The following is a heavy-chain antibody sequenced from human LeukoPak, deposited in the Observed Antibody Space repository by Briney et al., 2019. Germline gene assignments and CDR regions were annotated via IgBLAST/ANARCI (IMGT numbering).Heavy chain of an antibody. CDR1: GFSFSDYD. Sequence: GGSLRLSCSASGFSFSDYDMNWVRQAPGKGLEWVSYISSSSSTIYYADSVKGRFTISRDNAKNSLYLQMNSLRAEDTAVYYCARTRGVGATRGFDYWGQGTLVTVSS. J-gene: IGHJ4*02. CDR2: ISSSSSTI. CDR3: ARTRGVGATRGFDY. V-gene: IGHV3-48*01. D-gene: IGHD1-26*01.